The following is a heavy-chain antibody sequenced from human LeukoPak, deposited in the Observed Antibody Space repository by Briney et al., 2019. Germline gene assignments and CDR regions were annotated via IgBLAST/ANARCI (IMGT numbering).Heavy chain of an antibody. D-gene: IGHD4-17*01. J-gene: IGHJ4*02. Sequence: SETLSLTCAVYGGSFSGYYWSWIRQPPGKGLEWIGEINHSGSTNYNPSLESRVTISVDTSKNQFSLKLSSVTAADTAVYYCARGLTTVIPFDYWGQGTLVTVSS. CDR3: ARGLTTVIPFDY. V-gene: IGHV4-34*01. CDR1: GGSFSGYY. CDR2: INHSGST.